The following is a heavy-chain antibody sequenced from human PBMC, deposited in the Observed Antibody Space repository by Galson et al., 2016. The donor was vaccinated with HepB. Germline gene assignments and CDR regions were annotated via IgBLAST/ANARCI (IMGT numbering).Heavy chain of an antibody. CDR3: ARVRGGDSDFDY. Sequence: LSLTCSVSGGSISGSGQHWGWIRQPPGKGLEWIGTIYYGGSSYYNPSLKSRVTMSVDTSKDRFSLNLNSVTAADTAVYYCARVRGGDSDFDYWGLGTLVIVSS. V-gene: IGHV4-39*07. D-gene: IGHD2-21*02. CDR1: GGSISGSGQH. CDR2: IYYGGSS. J-gene: IGHJ4*01.